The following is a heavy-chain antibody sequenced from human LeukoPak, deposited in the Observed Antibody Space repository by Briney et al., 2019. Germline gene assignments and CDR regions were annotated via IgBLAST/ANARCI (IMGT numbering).Heavy chain of an antibody. CDR3: AGGHMVRGVIMGFFGFDH. CDR1: GGSLNTGDYY. CDR2: IYYSGST. J-gene: IGHJ4*02. V-gene: IGHV4-30-4*01. Sequence: SQTLSLTCNVSGGSLNTGDYYWTSVRQSPGKGLEWMGYIYYSGSTYYHPSLQSRLTISLDTSKNQFSLKLSSVTAEDTAVYYCAGGHMVRGVIMGFFGFDHWGQGTLATVSS. D-gene: IGHD3-10*01.